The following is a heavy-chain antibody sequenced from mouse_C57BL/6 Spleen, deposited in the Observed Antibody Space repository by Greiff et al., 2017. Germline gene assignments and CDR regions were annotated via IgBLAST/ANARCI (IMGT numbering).Heavy chain of an antibody. D-gene: IGHD1-1*01. V-gene: IGHV1-50*01. J-gene: IGHJ2*01. CDR3: ARRTTVVAKNFDY. CDR1: GYTFTSYW. Sequence: QVHVKQSGAELVKPGASVKLSCKASGYTFTSYWMQWVKQRPGQGLEWIGEIDPSDSYTNYNQKFKGKATLTVDTSSSTAYMQLSSLTSEDSAVYYCARRTTVVAKNFDYWGQGTTLTVSS. CDR2: IDPSDSYT.